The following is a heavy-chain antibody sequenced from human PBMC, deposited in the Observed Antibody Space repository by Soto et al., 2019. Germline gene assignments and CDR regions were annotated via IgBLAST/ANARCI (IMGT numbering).Heavy chain of an antibody. CDR3: ARAPRGLNYYGSGSHYPYFDY. CDR2: VSNNGAST. V-gene: IGHV3-23*01. J-gene: IGHJ4*02. D-gene: IGHD3-10*01. CDR1: GFTFSTYV. Sequence: GGSLRLSCAASGFTFSTYVMNWVRQAPGKGLEWVSGVSNNGASTYYADSVQGRFSISRDNSKNTLYLQMNSLRAEDTAVYFCARAPRGLNYYGSGSHYPYFDYWGQGALVTVSS.